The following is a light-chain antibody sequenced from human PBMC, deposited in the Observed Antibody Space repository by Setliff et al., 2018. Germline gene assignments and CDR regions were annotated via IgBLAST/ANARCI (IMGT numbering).Light chain of an antibody. CDR2: SNN. Sequence: QSVLTQPPSLSGAPGQRVTISCTVSSSNVGAGFTVHLYQQLPGTVPKLLIYSNNNRPSGVPDRFSGSRSGTSASLTITGLQPEDEADYYCQSYDSSLGGWEVFGVGTK. J-gene: IGLJ2*01. V-gene: IGLV1-40*01. CDR3: QSYDSSLGGWEV. CDR1: SSNVGAGFT.